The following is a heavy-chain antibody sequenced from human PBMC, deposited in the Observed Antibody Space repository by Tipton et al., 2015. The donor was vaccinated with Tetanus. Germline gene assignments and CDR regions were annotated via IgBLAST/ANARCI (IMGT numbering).Heavy chain of an antibody. Sequence: LVQPTQTLTLTCTFSGFTLGSTGVGVAWIRQPPGKALEWLALIFWDDDKRHSPSLKSSVTITKDTFNSQVVLTMTNLDPVDTATYYCARFVGRFNFDYWGQGILVIVSS. V-gene: IGHV2-5*02. CDR3: ARFVGRFNFDY. CDR2: IFWDDDK. CDR1: GFTLGSTGVG. J-gene: IGHJ4*02. D-gene: IGHD3-10*01.